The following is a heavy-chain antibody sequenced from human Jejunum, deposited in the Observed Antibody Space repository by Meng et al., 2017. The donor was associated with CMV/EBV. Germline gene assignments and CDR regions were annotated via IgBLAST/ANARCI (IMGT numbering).Heavy chain of an antibody. V-gene: IGHV4-38-2*01. CDR2: IYHNGNS. Sequence: QGEPPESGPGLGRPSETLSLPCAVSGDYISSGYYWGWIRQPPGKGLEWIASIYHNGNSHSNPSLKSRLTISVDTSKNQFSLSLISVTAADTGVYYCARHGDLPDFDYWGQGALVTVSS. D-gene: IGHD4-17*01. CDR1: GDYISSGYY. J-gene: IGHJ4*02. CDR3: ARHGDLPDFDY.